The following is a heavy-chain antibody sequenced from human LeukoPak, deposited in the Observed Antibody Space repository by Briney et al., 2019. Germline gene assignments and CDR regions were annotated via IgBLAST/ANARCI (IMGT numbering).Heavy chain of an antibody. CDR1: SGSISSYS. Sequence: SETLSLTCTVSSGSISSYSWSWIRQPPGKGLEWIGYIYYSGSTDYNPSLQSRVTISVDSSKNQFSLKLTSVTAADTAVYYCATWDDYGDYFNYWGQGTLVTVSS. J-gene: IGHJ4*02. CDR3: ATWDDYGDYFNY. V-gene: IGHV4-59*01. D-gene: IGHD4/OR15-4a*01. CDR2: IYYSGST.